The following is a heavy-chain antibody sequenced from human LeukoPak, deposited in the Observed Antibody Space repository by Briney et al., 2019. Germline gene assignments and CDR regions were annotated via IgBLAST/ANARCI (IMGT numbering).Heavy chain of an antibody. D-gene: IGHD5-24*01. J-gene: IGHJ4*02. V-gene: IGHV4-59*01. CDR3: ARVEMATIAIDY. CDR1: GGXISSYY. Sequence: PSETLSLTCTVSGGXISSYYWSWIRQPPGKGLEWIGYIYYSGSTNYNPSLKSRVTISIDTSKNQFSLKLSSVTAADTAVYYCARVEMATIAIDYWGQGTLVTVSS. CDR2: IYYSGST.